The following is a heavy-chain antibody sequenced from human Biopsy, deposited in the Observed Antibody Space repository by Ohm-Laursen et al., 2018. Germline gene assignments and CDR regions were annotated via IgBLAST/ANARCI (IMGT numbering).Heavy chain of an antibody. D-gene: IGHD3-22*01. CDR2: IFYREST. V-gene: IGHV4-39*01. Sequence: GTLSLTCTVSGGSISNNNYYWGWIRQPPGKGLEWIGSIFYRESTHYKPSLKGRVNISVDTSKNQFSLKLNSVTAADTAVYYCARDYDTSGYYYVSWGQGTLVTVSS. CDR3: ARDYDTSGYYYVS. J-gene: IGHJ5*02. CDR1: GGSISNNNYY.